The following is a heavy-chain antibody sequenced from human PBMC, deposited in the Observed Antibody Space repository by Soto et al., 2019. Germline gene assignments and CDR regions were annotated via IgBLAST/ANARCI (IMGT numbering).Heavy chain of an antibody. V-gene: IGHV2-5*02. CDR2: TYWDDDK. D-gene: IGHD5-18*01. Sequence: QITLKESGPPLVKPTQTLTLTCTFSGFSLSTSGVGVGWIRQPPGKALEWLALTYWDDDKRYSPSLKSRLTITKDTSKNQVVLTMTSMDPVDTATYYCALDTESPGRFDPWCQGTLVTVSS. J-gene: IGHJ5*02. CDR1: GFSLSTSGVG. CDR3: ALDTESPGRFDP.